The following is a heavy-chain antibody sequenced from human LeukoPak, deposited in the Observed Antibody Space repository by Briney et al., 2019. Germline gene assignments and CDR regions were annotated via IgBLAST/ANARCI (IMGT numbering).Heavy chain of an antibody. CDR3: ARQVAPIPAAIESHFDH. V-gene: IGHV4-38-2*01. D-gene: IGHD2-2*01. Sequence: PSETLSLTCVVTGYSISSGYYWGWIRQPPGKGLEWIGSIYHTGTTYYNPSLKSRITISVDTSKNQFSLKLTSVTAADTAVYYCARQVAPIPAAIESHFDHWGQGSLVTVSS. J-gene: IGHJ4*02. CDR1: GYSISSGYY. CDR2: IYHTGTT.